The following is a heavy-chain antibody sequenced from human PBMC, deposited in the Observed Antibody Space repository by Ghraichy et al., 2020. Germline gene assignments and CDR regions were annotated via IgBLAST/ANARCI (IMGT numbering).Heavy chain of an antibody. CDR3: AKTLHVDSYGSVFDY. D-gene: IGHD5-18*01. V-gene: IGHV3-30*18. CDR2: ISYDGSNK. J-gene: IGHJ4*02. Sequence: GGSLRLSCAASGFTFSSYGMHWVRQAPGKGLEWVAVISYDGSNKYYADSVKGRFTISRDNSKNTLYLQMNSLRAEDTAVYYCAKTLHVDSYGSVFDYWGQGTLVTVSS. CDR1: GFTFSSYG.